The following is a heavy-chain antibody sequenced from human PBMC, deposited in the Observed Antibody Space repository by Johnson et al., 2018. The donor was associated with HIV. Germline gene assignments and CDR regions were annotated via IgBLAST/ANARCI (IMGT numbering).Heavy chain of an antibody. D-gene: IGHD1-26*01. J-gene: IGHJ3*02. Sequence: VQLVESGGGVVRPGGSLRLSCAASGFTFSSYWMRWVRQAPGKGLEWVADIKQDGSETYYVDSVKGRFTISRDNAKNSLYLQMNSLRAEDTAVYYCARRYSGSYGAFDIWGQGTMVTVSS. V-gene: IGHV3-7*02. CDR2: IKQDGSET. CDR3: ARRYSGSYGAFDI. CDR1: GFTFSSYW.